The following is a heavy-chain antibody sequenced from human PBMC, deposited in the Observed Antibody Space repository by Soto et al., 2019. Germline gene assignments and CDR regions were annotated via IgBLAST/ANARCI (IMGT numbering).Heavy chain of an antibody. Sequence: SETLSLTCTVSGGSVSSGSYYWSWIRQPPGKGLEWIGYIYYSGSTNYNPSLKSRVTISVDTSKNQFSLKLSSVTAADTAVYYCARDVATIDGMYNWFDPWGQGTLVTVSS. D-gene: IGHD5-12*01. CDR2: IYYSGST. CDR3: ARDVATIDGMYNWFDP. V-gene: IGHV4-61*01. CDR1: GGSVSSGSYY. J-gene: IGHJ5*02.